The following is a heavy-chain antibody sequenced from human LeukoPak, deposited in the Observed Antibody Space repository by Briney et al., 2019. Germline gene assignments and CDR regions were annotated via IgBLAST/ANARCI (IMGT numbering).Heavy chain of an antibody. CDR3: AKEVRGWYNYFDY. J-gene: IGHJ4*02. D-gene: IGHD6-19*01. V-gene: IGHV3-23*01. CDR2: ISGSGGTT. CDR1: GFTFSSYA. Sequence: GGSLRLSCAASGFTFSSYAMSWVRQAPGKGLEWVSAISGSGGTTYYAGSVKGRFTISRDNSKNTLYLQMNSLRAEDTAVYYCAKEVRGWYNYFDYWGQGTLVTVSS.